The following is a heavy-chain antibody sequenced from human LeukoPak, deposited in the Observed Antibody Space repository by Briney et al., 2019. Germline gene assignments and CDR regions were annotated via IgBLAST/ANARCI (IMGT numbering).Heavy chain of an antibody. J-gene: IGHJ4*02. Sequence: KPSETLSLTCTVSGGSISSYYWSWIRQPAGKGLEWIGRIYTSGSTNYNPSLKSRVTMSVDTSKNQFSLKLSSVTAADTAVYYCARITYCSSTSCTYYFDYWGQGTLVTVSS. CDR3: ARITYCSSTSCTYYFDY. D-gene: IGHD2-2*01. CDR2: IYTSGST. CDR1: GGSISSYY. V-gene: IGHV4-4*07.